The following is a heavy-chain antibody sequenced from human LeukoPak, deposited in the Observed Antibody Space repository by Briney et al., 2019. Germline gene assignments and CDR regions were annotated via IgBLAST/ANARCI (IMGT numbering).Heavy chain of an antibody. CDR2: IIPILGIA. Sequence: ASVKVSCKASGGTFSSYAISWVRQAPGQGLEWMGRIIPILGIANYAQKFQGRVTITADKSTSTAYMELRGLRSEDRAVYCCASEVVATITPIYWGQGTLVTVSS. J-gene: IGHJ4*02. V-gene: IGHV1-69*04. D-gene: IGHD5-12*01. CDR3: ASEVVATITPIY. CDR1: GGTFSSYA.